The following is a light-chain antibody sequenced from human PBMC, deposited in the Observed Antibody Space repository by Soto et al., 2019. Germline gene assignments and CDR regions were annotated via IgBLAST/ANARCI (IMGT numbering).Light chain of an antibody. CDR3: CSYRGNNAWV. J-gene: IGLJ3*02. V-gene: IGLV2-8*01. CDR1: SSDLGDYSY. CDR2: EVS. Sequence: QSVLTQPPSASGSPGQSVTISCAGTSSDLGDYSYVSWYQHHPGKAPKLMIYEVSKRPSGVPDRFSGSKSVNTASLTVSGLQAEDEADYYCCSYRGNNAWVFGGGTKLTVL.